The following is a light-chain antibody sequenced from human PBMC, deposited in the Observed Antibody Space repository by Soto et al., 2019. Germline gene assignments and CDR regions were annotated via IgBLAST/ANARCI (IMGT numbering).Light chain of an antibody. CDR1: SSEVWGYNY. Sequence: QSVLTQPASVSGSPGQSITISCTGTSSEVWGYNYVSWYQHHPGKAPQLMIYDVTYRPSGVSNRFSGSKSGNTASLTISGLQAEDEADHYCTSYTSSSTRVFGTGTKVTVL. J-gene: IGLJ1*01. V-gene: IGLV2-14*03. CDR2: DVT. CDR3: TSYTSSSTRV.